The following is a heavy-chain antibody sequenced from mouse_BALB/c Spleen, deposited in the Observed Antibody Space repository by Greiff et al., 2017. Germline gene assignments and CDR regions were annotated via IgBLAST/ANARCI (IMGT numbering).Heavy chain of an antibody. CDR1: GYSFTGYY. Sequence: LVKTGASVKISCKASGYSFTGYYMHWVKQRHGNSLEWIGYISCYNGATSYNQKFKGKATFTVDTSSSTAYMQFNSLTSEDSAVYYCARDYGNYVAYWGQGTLVTVSA. D-gene: IGHD2-1*01. CDR2: ISCYNGAT. J-gene: IGHJ3*01. V-gene: IGHV1S34*01. CDR3: ARDYGNYVAY.